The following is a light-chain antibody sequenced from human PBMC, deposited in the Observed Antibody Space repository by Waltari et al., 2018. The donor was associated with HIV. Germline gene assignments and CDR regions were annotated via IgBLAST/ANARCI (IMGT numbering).Light chain of an antibody. J-gene: IGLJ3*02. CDR3: QSYDSSLSGSV. V-gene: IGLV1-40*01. Sequence: QSVLPQPPSVSGAPGQRVTIPCTGSSPTTGAPASFDVHWYQQLPGTAPKLPIYGNNNRPSGVPDRFSGSRSGTSASLAITGLRAEDEAHYYCQSYDSSLSGSVFGGGTKLTVL. CDR1: SPTTGAPASFD. CDR2: GNN.